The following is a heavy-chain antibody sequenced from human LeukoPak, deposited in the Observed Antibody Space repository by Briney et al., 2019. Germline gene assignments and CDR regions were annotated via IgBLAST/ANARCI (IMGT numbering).Heavy chain of an antibody. J-gene: IGHJ5*02. CDR1: GFTFSSYW. V-gene: IGHV3-7*01. CDR2: IKEDGSER. Sequence: GGSLRLSCAASGFTFSSYWMIWVRQAPGKGLEWVANIKEDGSERYYVDSVNGRFTISKANAKNSLYLQMNSLRAEDTAVYYCARVLPYDYINRFDRWGQGTLVTVSS. D-gene: IGHD4-11*01. CDR3: ARVLPYDYINRFDR.